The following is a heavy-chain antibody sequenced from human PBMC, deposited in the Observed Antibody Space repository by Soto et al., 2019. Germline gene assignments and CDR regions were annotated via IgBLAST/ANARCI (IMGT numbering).Heavy chain of an antibody. CDR1: GGTLSSYT. Sequence: QVQLVQSGAEVKKPGSSVKVSCKASGGTLSSYTISWVRQAPGQGLELMGGIIPVFGTATYAPKFHDRVTITADESTSIAYMELSSLRSEDTAVYYFARGPRSGRGGMDVWGQGTTVTVSS. D-gene: IGHD6-25*01. V-gene: IGHV1-69*01. CDR2: IIPVFGTA. CDR3: ARGPRSGRGGMDV. J-gene: IGHJ6*02.